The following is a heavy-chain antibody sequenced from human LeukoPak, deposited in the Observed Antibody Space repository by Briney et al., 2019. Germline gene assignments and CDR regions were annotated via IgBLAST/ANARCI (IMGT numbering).Heavy chain of an antibody. CDR2: MFRGGST. D-gene: IGHD3-22*01. CDR1: GGSTTSSSYY. Sequence: SETLSLTCTVSGGSTTSSSYYWVWIRQPPGEGLEWIGSMFRGGSTYDNPSPKSRVTISGDTSKNQFPLKLSSVIATDTALYYCARAFSSGYWFDPWGQGTLVTVSS. J-gene: IGHJ5*02. V-gene: IGHV4-39*01. CDR3: ARAFSSGYWFDP.